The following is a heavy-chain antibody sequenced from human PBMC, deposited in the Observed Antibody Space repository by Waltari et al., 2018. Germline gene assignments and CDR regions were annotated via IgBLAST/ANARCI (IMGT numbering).Heavy chain of an antibody. D-gene: IGHD6-19*01. V-gene: IGHV4-30-4*01. J-gene: IGHJ3*02. Sequence: QVQLQESGPGLVKPSQTLSLTCTVSGGSVADNKYYWSWVRQPPGKGLEWIGYTCYRYDTPHSPSLKTRATISIDASKNQFSLMLNSVTAADTAIYFCAREVKEVADSDAFDIWGQGTAVTVS. CDR2: TCYRYDT. CDR3: AREVKEVADSDAFDI. CDR1: GGSVADNKYY.